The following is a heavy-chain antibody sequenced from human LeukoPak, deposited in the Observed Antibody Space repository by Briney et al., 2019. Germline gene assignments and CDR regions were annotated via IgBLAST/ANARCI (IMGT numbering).Heavy chain of an antibody. D-gene: IGHD3-22*01. V-gene: IGHV3-30*04. CDR2: ISYDGSSK. CDR3: ARDQGGIDYYDSSGFLRHALDI. CDR1: GFTFSTYA. Sequence: GGSLRLSCAASGFTFSTYAMHWVRQAPGKGLEWVAVISYDGSSKYYADSVKGRFTISRDNSKNTLYLQMNSLRTEDTAVYSCARDQGGIDYYDSSGFLRHALDIWGQGTVVTVSS. J-gene: IGHJ3*02.